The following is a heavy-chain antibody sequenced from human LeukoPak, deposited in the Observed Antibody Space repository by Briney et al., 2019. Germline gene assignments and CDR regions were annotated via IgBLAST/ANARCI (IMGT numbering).Heavy chain of an antibody. Sequence: ASVKVSCKASGNTFTSYAMNWVRQAPGQGLEWMGWINTNTGNPTYAQGFTGRFVFSWDTSVSTAYLQISSLKAEDTAVYYCAIPEVDGCSSWGAFDIWGQGTMVTVSS. V-gene: IGHV7-4-1*02. J-gene: IGHJ3*02. CDR3: AIPEVDGCSSWGAFDI. D-gene: IGHD6-13*01. CDR1: GNTFTSYA. CDR2: INTNTGNP.